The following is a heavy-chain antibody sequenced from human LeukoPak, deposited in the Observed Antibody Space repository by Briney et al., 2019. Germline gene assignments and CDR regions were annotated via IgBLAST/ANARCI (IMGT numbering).Heavy chain of an antibody. D-gene: IGHD3-3*01. CDR1: GGTFSSYA. CDR3: ARKRGIGSGHNWFDP. V-gene: IGHV1-69*13. Sequence: GASVKVSRKASGGTFSSYAISWVRQAPGQGLEWMGGIIPIFGTANYAQKFQGRVTINADESTSTAYMELSSLRSEDTAVYYCARKRGIGSGHNWFDPWGQGTLVTVSS. CDR2: IIPIFGTA. J-gene: IGHJ5*02.